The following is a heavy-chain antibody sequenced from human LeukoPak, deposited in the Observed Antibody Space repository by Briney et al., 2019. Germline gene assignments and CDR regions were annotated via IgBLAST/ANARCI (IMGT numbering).Heavy chain of an antibody. CDR1: GYSISSGYY. D-gene: IGHD2-15*01. CDR2: IYHSGST. V-gene: IGHV4-38-2*02. Sequence: SETLSLTCTVSGYSISSGYYWGWIRQPPGKGLEWIGSIYHSGSTYYNSSLKSRVTISVDTSKNQFSLKLSSVTAADTAVYYCARDLYPSGGSWSPGWFDPWGQGTLVTVSS. J-gene: IGHJ5*02. CDR3: ARDLYPSGGSWSPGWFDP.